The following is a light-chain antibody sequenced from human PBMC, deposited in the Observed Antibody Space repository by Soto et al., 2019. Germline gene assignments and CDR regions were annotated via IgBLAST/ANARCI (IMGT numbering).Light chain of an antibody. CDR3: QQSYITPYT. J-gene: IGKJ2*01. CDR1: QSISVH. Sequence: DIQMTQSPSSLSASVGDTVTITCRASQSISVHLNWYQQKPGKVPKLLIYAASNLQSGVPSSFSGSGSETDFALTIISLQAEDFATYYCQQSYITPYTFGQGTKLQIK. CDR2: AAS. V-gene: IGKV1-39*01.